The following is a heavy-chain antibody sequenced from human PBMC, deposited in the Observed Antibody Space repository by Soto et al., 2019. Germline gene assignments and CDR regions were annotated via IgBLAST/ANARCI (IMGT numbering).Heavy chain of an antibody. J-gene: IGHJ4*02. V-gene: IGHV4-31*03. Sequence: TLSLTCTVSGGSISSGGYYWGWIRQHPGKGLEWIGYIYYSGSTYYNPSLKSRVTISVDTSKNQFSLKLSSVTAADTAVYYCAREMGTAAGRSVINDYWGQGTLVTVSS. D-gene: IGHD6-13*01. CDR3: AREMGTAAGRSVINDY. CDR2: IYYSGST. CDR1: GGSISSGGYY.